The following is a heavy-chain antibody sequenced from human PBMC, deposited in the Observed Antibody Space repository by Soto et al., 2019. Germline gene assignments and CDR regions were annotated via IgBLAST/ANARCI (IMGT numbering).Heavy chain of an antibody. CDR2: ISYDGSNK. CDR3: AKDLLGEGYPTPGGMDV. D-gene: IGHD3-16*01. V-gene: IGHV3-30*18. CDR1: GFTFSSYG. J-gene: IGHJ6*02. Sequence: GGSLRLSCAASGFTFSSYGMHWVRQAPGKGLEWVAVISYDGSNKYYADSVKGRFTISRDNSKNTLYLQMNSLRAEDTAVYYCAKDLLGEGYPTPGGMDVWGQGTTVTVSS.